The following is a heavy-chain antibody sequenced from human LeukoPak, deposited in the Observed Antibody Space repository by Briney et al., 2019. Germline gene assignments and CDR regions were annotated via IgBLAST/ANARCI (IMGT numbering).Heavy chain of an antibody. J-gene: IGHJ3*02. CDR1: GFTFNNYW. Sequence: GSLRLSCAASGFTFNNYWMSWVRQAPGKGLEWIGYIYSTGSTNYNPSLRGRVTISVDTSKNQFPLKLRSVTAADTAVYYCARREAQPIWGQGTMVTVSS. V-gene: IGHV4-59*08. CDR3: ARREAQPI. CDR2: IYSTGST. D-gene: IGHD2-2*01.